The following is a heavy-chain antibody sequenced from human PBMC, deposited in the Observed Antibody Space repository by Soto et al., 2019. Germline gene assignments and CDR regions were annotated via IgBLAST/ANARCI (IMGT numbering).Heavy chain of an antibody. D-gene: IGHD5-18*01. CDR2: IWYDGSNK. CDR3: ARDLEWGYSYGIDY. CDR1: GFSFSRYG. V-gene: IGHV3-33*01. Sequence: SGATLRVSCAASGFSFSRYGIHSARQAPGKGLEWVAVIWYDGSNKCYADSVKGRFTISRDNSKNTLYLQMNSLRAEDTAVYYCARDLEWGYSYGIDYWGQVTLVTVSS. J-gene: IGHJ4*02.